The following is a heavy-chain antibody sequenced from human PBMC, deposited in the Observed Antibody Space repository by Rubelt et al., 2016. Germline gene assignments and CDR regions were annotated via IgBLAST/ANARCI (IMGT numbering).Heavy chain of an antibody. V-gene: IGHV3-48*04. Sequence: EVQLVESGGGLVQPGGSLRLSCAASGFTFSSYSMNWVRQAPGKGLEWVSYISSSSSTIYYADSVKGRFTISRDNAKNSLYLQMNSLRAEDTAVYYCARDLVRGTMIVENAFDIWGQGTMVTVSS. D-gene: IGHD3-22*01. CDR2: ISSSSSTI. CDR1: GFTFSSYS. J-gene: IGHJ3*02. CDR3: ARDLVRGTMIVENAFDI.